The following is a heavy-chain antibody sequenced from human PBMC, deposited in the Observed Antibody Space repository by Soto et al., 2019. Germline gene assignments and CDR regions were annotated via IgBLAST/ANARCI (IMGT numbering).Heavy chain of an antibody. CDR3: AKTVPGTKY. Sequence: EVQLLESGGGLVRPGGSLRLSCAASGFTFSSYAMSWVRQAPGKGLEWVSGISGSGDSTYYADSVKGRFTISRDNSKNTLFLQMNSLGAEDTALYYCAKTVPGTKYWGQGTLVTVSS. D-gene: IGHD6-19*01. V-gene: IGHV3-23*01. CDR1: GFTFSSYA. CDR2: ISGSGDST. J-gene: IGHJ4*02.